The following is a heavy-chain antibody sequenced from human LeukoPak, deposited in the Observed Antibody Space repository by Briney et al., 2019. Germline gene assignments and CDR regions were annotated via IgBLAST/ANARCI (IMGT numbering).Heavy chain of an antibody. J-gene: IGHJ4*02. CDR2: ISSTSSTI. V-gene: IGHV3-48*01. Sequence: GGSLRLSCAVSGFTFSTYSINWVRQAPGKGLEWVTYISSTSSTIYYADSVKGRFTISRDNSKNTLYLQMNSLRAEDTAVYYCAKRGGSGSPYYFDYWGQGTLVTVSS. D-gene: IGHD3-10*01. CDR1: GFTFSTYS. CDR3: AKRGGSGSPYYFDY.